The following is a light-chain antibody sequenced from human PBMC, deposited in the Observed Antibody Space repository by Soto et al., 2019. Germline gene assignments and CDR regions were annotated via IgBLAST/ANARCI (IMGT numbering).Light chain of an antibody. J-gene: IGKJ4*01. CDR2: AAS. Sequence: DIQMTQSPSSLSASVGDRVTITCRASQGIYNYLAWYQQKPGKVPKLLIYAASTLQSGVPSRFSGSGSGTDFNLTISSLQPEDVATYYCQKYNSAPPNTFGGGTRVEIK. CDR3: QKYNSAPPNT. CDR1: QGIYNY. V-gene: IGKV1-27*01.